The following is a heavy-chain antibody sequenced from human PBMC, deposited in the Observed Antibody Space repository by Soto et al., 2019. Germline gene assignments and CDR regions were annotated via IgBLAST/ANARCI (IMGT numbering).Heavy chain of an antibody. CDR3: AKDPSHAWGDGLYYYYYYGMDV. Sequence: PGGSLRLSCAASGFTFSSYAMSWVRQAPGKGLEWVSAISGSGGSTYYADSVKGRFTISRDNSKNTLYLQMNSLRAEDTAVYYCAKDPSHAWGDGLYYYYYYGMDVWGQGTTVTV. J-gene: IGHJ6*02. CDR2: ISGSGGST. V-gene: IGHV3-23*01. D-gene: IGHD3-16*01. CDR1: GFTFSSYA.